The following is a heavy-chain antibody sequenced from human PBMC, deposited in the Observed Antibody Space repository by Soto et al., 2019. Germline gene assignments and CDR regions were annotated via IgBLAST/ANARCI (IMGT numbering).Heavy chain of an antibody. CDR1: GFTFSSHA. J-gene: IGHJ6*02. V-gene: IGHV3-30-3*01. D-gene: IGHD6-19*01. Sequence: GGSLRLSCAASGFTFSSHAMHWVRQAPGKGLEWVTLISDDGSNKFYADSVKGRFSISRDNTKNTLYLHMNSLRADDTAFFYCARDRSSAWYYNYGLDVWGQGTTVTVSS. CDR2: ISDDGSNK. CDR3: ARDRSSAWYYNYGLDV.